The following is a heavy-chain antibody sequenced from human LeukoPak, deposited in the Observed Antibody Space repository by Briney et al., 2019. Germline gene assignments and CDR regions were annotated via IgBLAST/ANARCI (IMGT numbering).Heavy chain of an antibody. V-gene: IGHV3-33*06. CDR3: AKEIAAARTSDYYYYMDV. Sequence: GGSLRLSCAASGFTYSSYGMHWVRQAPGKGLEWVAVIWCDGSNKYYADSVKGRFTISRDNSKNTLYLQMNSLRAEDTAVYYCAKEIAAARTSDYYYYMDVWGKGTTVTVSS. J-gene: IGHJ6*03. D-gene: IGHD6-13*01. CDR1: GFTYSSYG. CDR2: IWCDGSNK.